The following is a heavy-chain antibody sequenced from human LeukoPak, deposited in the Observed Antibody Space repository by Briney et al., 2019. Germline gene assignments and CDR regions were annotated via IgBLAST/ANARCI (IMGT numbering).Heavy chain of an antibody. Sequence: SETLSLTCTVSGGSISSYYWSWIRQPPGKGLEWIGYIYYSGSTNYNPSRKSRVTISVDTSKTQFSLKLSSVTAADTAVYYCAREGRDVWSGSRGWFDPWGQGTLVTVSS. J-gene: IGHJ5*02. CDR1: GGSISSYY. V-gene: IGHV4-59*01. CDR3: AREGRDVWSGSRGWFDP. CDR2: IYYSGST. D-gene: IGHD3-3*01.